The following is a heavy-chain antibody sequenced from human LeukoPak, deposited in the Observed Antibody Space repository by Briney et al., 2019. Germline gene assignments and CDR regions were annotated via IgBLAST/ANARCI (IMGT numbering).Heavy chain of an antibody. CDR1: GGSISSGDYY. CDR3: ARKMFGSETYSFDY. CDR2: IYYSGST. V-gene: IGHV4-30-4*01. D-gene: IGHD3-10*01. Sequence: SETLSLTCTVSGGSISSGDYYWSWIRQPPGKGLEWIGYIYYSGSTYYNPSLKSRVTISVDTSKNQFSLKLSSVTAADTAVYYCARKMFGSETYSFDYWGQGTLVTVSS. J-gene: IGHJ4*02.